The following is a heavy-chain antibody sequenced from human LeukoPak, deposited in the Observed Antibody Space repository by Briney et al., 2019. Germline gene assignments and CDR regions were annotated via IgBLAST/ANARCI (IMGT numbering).Heavy chain of an antibody. CDR1: GYTFTSYG. J-gene: IGHJ6*03. D-gene: IGHD3-9*01. Sequence: GASVKVSCKASGYTFTSYGISWVRQAPGQGLEWMGWISAYNGNTNYAQKLQGRVTMTTDTSTSTAYMELRSLRSDDTAVYYCARDPYYDILTGGPYYYYYMDVWGKGTTVTVSS. V-gene: IGHV1-18*01. CDR2: ISAYNGNT. CDR3: ARDPYYDILTGGPYYYYYMDV.